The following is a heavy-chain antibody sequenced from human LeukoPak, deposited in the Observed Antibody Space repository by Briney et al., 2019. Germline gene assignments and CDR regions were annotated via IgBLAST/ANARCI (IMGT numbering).Heavy chain of an antibody. J-gene: IGHJ4*02. CDR3: ARGGKTAMADY. D-gene: IGHD5-18*01. CDR2: VGTVGDK. CDR1: GFTFSIND. V-gene: IGHV3-13*01. Sequence: GGSLRLSCTASGFTFSINDMHWVRQATGKGLEWVSGVGTVGDKYYADSVKGRFIISREVAKNSVYLQMNSLRAGDTAVYYCARGGKTAMADYWGQGTLVTVSS.